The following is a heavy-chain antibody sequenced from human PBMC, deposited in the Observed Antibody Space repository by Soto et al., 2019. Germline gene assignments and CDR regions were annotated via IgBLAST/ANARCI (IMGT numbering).Heavy chain of an antibody. CDR1: GDSISSSTYY. CDR2: MFYSGNT. CDR3: ATLRGLGEVSTYFDY. V-gene: IGHV4-39*07. J-gene: IGHJ4*02. D-gene: IGHD3-10*01. Sequence: SETLSLTCTVSGDSISSSTYYWGWIRQPPGKGLEWIGSMFYSGNTYYNPSLKSRVTISMDTSKNQFSLKLRSVTAADTAVYYCATLRGLGEVSTYFDYWGQGLMVTVSS.